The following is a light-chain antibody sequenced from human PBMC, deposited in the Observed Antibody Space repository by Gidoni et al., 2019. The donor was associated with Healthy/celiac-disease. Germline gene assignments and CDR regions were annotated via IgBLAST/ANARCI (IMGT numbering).Light chain of an antibody. Sequence: QSALTQPPSASGSPGQSVTISCTGTSRYGGGYNYVSWYQQHPVKAPKLMIYEVSKRPSGVPDRFSGSKSGNTASLTVSGLQAEDEADYYCSSYAGSNNLVFGGGTKLTVL. V-gene: IGLV2-8*01. CDR1: SRYGGGYNY. CDR3: SSYAGSNNLV. J-gene: IGLJ2*01. CDR2: EVS.